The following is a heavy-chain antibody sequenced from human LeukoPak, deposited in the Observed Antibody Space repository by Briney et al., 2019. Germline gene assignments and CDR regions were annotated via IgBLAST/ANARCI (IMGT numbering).Heavy chain of an antibody. V-gene: IGHV1-8*01. CDR1: GYSFTNFD. Sequence: ASVKVSCKASGYSFTNFDINWVRQATGQGLEWMGWMNPNSGNKGYAQNFQGRVTMTMNTSITTAYMELSSLRSEDTAVYYCARGPQWRGDYYYMDVWGRETTVTVSS. D-gene: IGHD6-19*01. CDR2: MNPNSGNK. CDR3: ARGPQWRGDYYYMDV. J-gene: IGHJ6*03.